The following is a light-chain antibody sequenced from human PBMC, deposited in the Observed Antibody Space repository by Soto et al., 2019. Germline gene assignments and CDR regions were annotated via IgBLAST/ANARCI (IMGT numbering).Light chain of an antibody. CDR2: EVT. V-gene: IGLV2-14*01. CDR3: SSYTSSSTYV. Sequence: QSALTQPASVSGSPGQSITISCTGTSSDIGAYDYVSWFQQHPDKAPKLMISEVTNRPSGVSDRFSGSKSGNAASLTISGLQAEDEADYYCSSYTSSSTYVFGTGTKVTVL. CDR1: SSDIGAYDY. J-gene: IGLJ1*01.